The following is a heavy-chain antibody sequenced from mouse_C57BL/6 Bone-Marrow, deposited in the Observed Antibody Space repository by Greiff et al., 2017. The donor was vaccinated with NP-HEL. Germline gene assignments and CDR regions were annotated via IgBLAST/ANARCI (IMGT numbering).Heavy chain of an antibody. CDR1: GYTFTSYW. Sequence: QVQLQQPGAELVMPGASVKLSCKASGYTFTSYWMHWVKQRPGQGLEWIGEIDPSDSYTNYNQKFKGKSTLTGDKSSSTAYMQLSSLTSEDSAVYYCTTVVAAEYYWGQGTTLTVSS. D-gene: IGHD1-1*01. CDR3: TTVVAAEYY. J-gene: IGHJ2*01. CDR2: IDPSDSYT. V-gene: IGHV1-69*01.